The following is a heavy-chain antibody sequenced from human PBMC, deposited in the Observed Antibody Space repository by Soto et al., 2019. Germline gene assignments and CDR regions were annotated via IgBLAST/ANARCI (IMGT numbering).Heavy chain of an antibody. D-gene: IGHD2-8*01. Sequence: SGPTLGNPTQTLTLTCTFPWFPLTPSAERVSWIRQPPGKALEWLGNDDRRYSPILRSRLTITRDTSKSQVVLTMTNMDPVDTATYICAYRRNLIDGFDLWGPGTVVTVS. J-gene: IGHJ3*01. V-gene: IGHV2-5*01. CDR1: WFPLTPSAER. CDR3: AYRRNLIDGFDL. CDR2: NDDR.